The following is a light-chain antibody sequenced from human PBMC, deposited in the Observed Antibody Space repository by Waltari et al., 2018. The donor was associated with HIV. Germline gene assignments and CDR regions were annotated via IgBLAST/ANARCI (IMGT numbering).Light chain of an antibody. CDR1: SSNIGTYNL. CDR2: EVS. CDR3: CSYAGSSTLV. V-gene: IGLV2-23*02. J-gene: IGLJ3*02. Sequence: QSALTQPASVSGSPGQSTTISCTGPSSNIGTYNLFSWHQQHPGKAPKTLIYEVSQRPSGVSNRFSGSKSGNTASLTISGLQAEDEADYYCCSYAGSSTLVFGGGTKVTVL.